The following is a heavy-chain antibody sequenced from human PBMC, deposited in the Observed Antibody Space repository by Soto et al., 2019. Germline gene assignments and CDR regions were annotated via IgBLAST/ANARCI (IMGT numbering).Heavy chain of an antibody. V-gene: IGHV3-21*01. J-gene: IGHJ4*02. Sequence: GGSLRLSCAASGFSLRSYSMNWVRQAPGKGLEWVSSISSSSNSIYYADSVKGRFTISRDNAKNSLFLQVNSLRDEDTAVYFCARDLTTATGAFDYWGQGTLVTVSS. CDR3: ARDLTTATGAFDY. D-gene: IGHD4-4*01. CDR1: GFSLRSYS. CDR2: ISSSSNSI.